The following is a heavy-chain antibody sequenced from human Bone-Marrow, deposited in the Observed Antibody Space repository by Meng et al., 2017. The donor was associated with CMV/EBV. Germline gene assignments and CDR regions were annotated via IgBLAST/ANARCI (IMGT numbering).Heavy chain of an antibody. V-gene: IGHV1-2*02. CDR1: GYTFTAYY. D-gene: IGHD6-13*01. Sequence: ASVKVSCKAYGYTFTAYYMHWVRQAPGQGLEWMGWINPNSGGTKYAQKFQGRVTVTRDTSISTAYMELSRLRSDDTAVYYCSQAPLGYWGQGTLVTVSS. CDR2: INPNSGGT. CDR3: SQAPLGY. J-gene: IGHJ4*02.